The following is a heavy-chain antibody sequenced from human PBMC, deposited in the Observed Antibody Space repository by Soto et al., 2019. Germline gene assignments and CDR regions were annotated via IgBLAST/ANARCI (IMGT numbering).Heavy chain of an antibody. D-gene: IGHD3-16*01. J-gene: IGHJ4*02. CDR1: GFTFSSYG. V-gene: IGHV3-30*03. CDR2: ISYDGSNK. Sequence: QVQLVESGGGVVQPGRSLRLSCAASGFTFSSYGMHWVRQAPGKGLEWVAVISYDGSNKYYADSVKGRFTISRDNSKNTLYLQMNSLRAEDTAVYYCVGVEMGYWGQGPLVTVSS. CDR3: VGVEMGY.